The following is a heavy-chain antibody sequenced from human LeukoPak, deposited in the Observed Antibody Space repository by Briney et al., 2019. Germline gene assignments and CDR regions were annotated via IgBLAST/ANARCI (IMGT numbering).Heavy chain of an antibody. Sequence: SETLSLTCAVYGGSFSGYYWSWIRQPPGKGLEWIGEINHSGSTNYNPSLKSRVTISVDTSKNQFSPKLSSVTAADTAVYYCARDFFYGGNRYYFDDWGQGTLVTVSS. CDR1: GGSFSGYY. V-gene: IGHV4-34*01. D-gene: IGHD4-23*01. J-gene: IGHJ4*02. CDR2: INHSGST. CDR3: ARDFFYGGNRYYFDD.